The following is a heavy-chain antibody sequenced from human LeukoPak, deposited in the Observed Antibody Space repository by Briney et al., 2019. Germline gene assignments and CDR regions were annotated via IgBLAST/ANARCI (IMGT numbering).Heavy chain of an antibody. J-gene: IGHJ5*02. D-gene: IGHD3-9*01. Sequence: GASVKVSCKASGYTFTNYGISWVRQAPGQGLEWMGWISAYNGNTHYVQKLQGRVTMTTDTSTSTAYMELSSLRSEDTAVYYCARVLRYFDWPISQRWFDPWGQGTLVTVSS. CDR3: ARVLRYFDWPISQRWFDP. CDR1: GYTFTNYG. V-gene: IGHV1-18*01. CDR2: ISAYNGNT.